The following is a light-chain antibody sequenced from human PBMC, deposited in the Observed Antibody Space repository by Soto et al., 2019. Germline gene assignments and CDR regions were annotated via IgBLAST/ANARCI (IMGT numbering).Light chain of an antibody. J-gene: IGKJ1*01. CDR3: QQYNNWWT. CDR1: QSVSSN. V-gene: IGKV3-15*01. CDR2: GAS. Sequence: EIVMTQSPATLSVSPGERATLRCRASQSVSSNLAWYQQKPGRAPRILIYGASTRATGIPARFSGSGSGTEFTLTISSLHSEDFAVYYCQQYNNWWTLGQGTKVDIK.